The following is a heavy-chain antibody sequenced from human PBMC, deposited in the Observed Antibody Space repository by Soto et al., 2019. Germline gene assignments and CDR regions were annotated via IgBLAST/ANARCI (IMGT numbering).Heavy chain of an antibody. CDR2: ITAGGTT. J-gene: IGHJ3*02. Sequence: EVKLLESGGGLVQPGGSLRLSCAASGFTFSNYAMSWVRLAPGKGLEWVSHITAGGTTYYADSVKGRFAISRDSSRNTLYLQMNRLRAEDTALYYCAKCIQIYWNYDAFHICGQGTMVTVSS. CDR3: AKCIQIYWNYDAFHI. V-gene: IGHV3-23*01. D-gene: IGHD1-7*01. CDR1: GFTFSNYA.